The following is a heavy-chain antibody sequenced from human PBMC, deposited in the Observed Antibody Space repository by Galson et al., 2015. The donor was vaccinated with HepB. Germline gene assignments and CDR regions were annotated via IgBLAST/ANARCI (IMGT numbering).Heavy chain of an antibody. D-gene: IGHD2/OR15-2a*01. Sequence: SLRLSCAASGSTFSDYYMTWIRQAPGKGLEWVSYISSSGGTTISYADSVKGRVTTSRDNAKNSLYLQMNSLRAEDTAVYYCARATLGWFDPRGQGTLVTVSS. CDR3: ARATLGWFDP. CDR1: GSTFSDYY. V-gene: IGHV3-11*01. J-gene: IGHJ5*02. CDR2: ISSSGGTTI.